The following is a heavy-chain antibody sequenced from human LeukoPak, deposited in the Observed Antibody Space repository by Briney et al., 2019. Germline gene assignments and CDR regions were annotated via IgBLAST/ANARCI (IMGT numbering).Heavy chain of an antibody. CDR3: ARTYYYDRSGYYDNWFDP. CDR1: GFTFSTYA. D-gene: IGHD3-22*01. V-gene: IGHV3-30-3*01. Sequence: GGSLRLSCAASGFTFSTYAMHWVRQAPGKGRGWMLLISYDGSKHYYTGSVKGPYTISRDNSKNTLYLQMDSLRADDTAVYYCARTYYYDRSGYYDNWFDPWGQGTLVTVAS. CDR2: ISYDGSKH. J-gene: IGHJ5*02.